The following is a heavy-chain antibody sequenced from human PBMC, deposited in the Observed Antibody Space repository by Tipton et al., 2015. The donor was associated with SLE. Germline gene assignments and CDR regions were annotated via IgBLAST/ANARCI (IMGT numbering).Heavy chain of an antibody. CDR2: ITGSGSTI. J-gene: IGHJ4*02. V-gene: IGHV3-11*01. Sequence: SLRLSCAASGFIFSDYYMSWIRQAPGKGLEWVSYITGSGSTIYYLDSVKGRFTISRDNAKNSLYLQMNSLRGEDTAVYYCARVHSSSTMFLDFWGLGPLVTVSS. CDR1: GFIFSDYY. D-gene: IGHD3-10*02. CDR3: ARVHSSSTMFLDF.